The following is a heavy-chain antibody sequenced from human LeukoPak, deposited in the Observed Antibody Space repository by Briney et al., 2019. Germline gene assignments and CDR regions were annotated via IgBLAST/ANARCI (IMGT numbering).Heavy chain of an antibody. J-gene: IGHJ5*02. V-gene: IGHV3-30*18. CDR2: ISYDGSNK. D-gene: IGHD5-18*01. CDR1: GFTFSNYG. CDR3: AKDADTAMPYNWFDP. Sequence: GGSLRLSCAASGFTFSNYGMHWVRQAPGKGLEWVAVISYDGSNKYYADSVKGRFTISRDNSKNTLYLQMNSLRAEDTAVYYCAKDADTAMPYNWFDPWGQGTLVTVSS.